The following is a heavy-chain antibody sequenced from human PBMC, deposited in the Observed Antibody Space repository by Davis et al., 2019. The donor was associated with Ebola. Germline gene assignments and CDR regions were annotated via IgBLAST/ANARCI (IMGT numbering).Heavy chain of an antibody. CDR1: GFTLGNAW. D-gene: IGHD4-17*01. Sequence: GESLKISCAASGFTLGNAWMSWVRQAPGKGLEWVGRIKSKTDGGTTDYAAPVKGRFTISRDDSKNTLYLQMNSLKIEDTAVYYCTTLSTVTTMYFDLWGRGTLVTVSS. CDR2: IKSKTDGGTT. CDR3: TTLSTVTTMYFDL. J-gene: IGHJ2*01. V-gene: IGHV3-15*01.